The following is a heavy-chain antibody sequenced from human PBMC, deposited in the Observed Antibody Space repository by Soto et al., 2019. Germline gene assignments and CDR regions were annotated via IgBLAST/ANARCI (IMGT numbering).Heavy chain of an antibody. CDR2: ISWNGDAT. D-gene: IGHD3-10*01. V-gene: IGHV3-9*01. CDR3: ANLPLYGSGFDC. CDR1: GFTFDDYA. Sequence: EVQLVESGGALVQPGGSLRLSCTASGFTFDDYAIHWVRQAPGKGLEWISGISWNGDATGYAASVKGRFTISRDNAKNPLYLQTNSLRTEDTAMYFCANLPLYGSGFDCWGQGTLVTVAS. J-gene: IGHJ4*02.